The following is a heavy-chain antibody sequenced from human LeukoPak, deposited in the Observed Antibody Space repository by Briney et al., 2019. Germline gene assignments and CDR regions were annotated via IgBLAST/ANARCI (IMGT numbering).Heavy chain of an antibody. J-gene: IGHJ6*04. CDR1: GFTFSSYG. Sequence: GGSLRLSCAASGFTFSSYGMNWVRRAPGKGLEWVSSISSSSSYIYYADSVKGRFTISRDNAKNSLYLQMNSLRAEDTAVYYCAREPRYYYGMDVWGKGTTVTVSS. CDR3: AREPRYYYGMDV. CDR2: ISSSSSYI. V-gene: IGHV3-21*01.